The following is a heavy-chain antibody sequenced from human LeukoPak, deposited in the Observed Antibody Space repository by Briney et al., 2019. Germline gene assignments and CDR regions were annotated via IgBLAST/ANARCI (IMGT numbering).Heavy chain of an antibody. CDR1: GYTFTGYY. CDR3: ARGDSSSYYYLEY. D-gene: IGHD6-13*01. J-gene: IGHJ4*02. Sequence: ASVKVSCKASGYTFTGYYIHWVRQAPGQGLEWMGWINPYSGGTIYAQKFQGRVTMTGHTSIGTAYMDLSRLTSDDTAVFYCARGDSSSYYYLEYWGQGTLVTVSS. V-gene: IGHV1-2*02. CDR2: INPYSGGT.